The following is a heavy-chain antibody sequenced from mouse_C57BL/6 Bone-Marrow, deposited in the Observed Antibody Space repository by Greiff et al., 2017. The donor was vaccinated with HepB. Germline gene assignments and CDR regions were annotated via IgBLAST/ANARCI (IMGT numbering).Heavy chain of an antibody. D-gene: IGHD2-5*01. CDR2: IRLKSDNYAT. V-gene: IGHV6-3*01. CDR1: GFTFSNYW. Sequence: EVQLVESGGGLVQPGGSMKLSCVASGFTFSNYWMNWVRQSPEKGLEWVAQIRLKSDNYATHYAESVKGRFTISRDDSKSSVYLQMNNLRAEDTGIYYCTAGYSNLYYYAMDYWGQGTSVTVSS. J-gene: IGHJ4*01. CDR3: TAGYSNLYYYAMDY.